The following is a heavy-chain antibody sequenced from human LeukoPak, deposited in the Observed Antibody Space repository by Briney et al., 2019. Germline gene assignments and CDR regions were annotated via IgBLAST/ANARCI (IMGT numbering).Heavy chain of an antibody. CDR2: IYSGGSK. J-gene: IGHJ4*02. D-gene: IGHD1-1*01. V-gene: IGHV3-53*01. CDR1: GVALSGNY. CDR3: AKAVSGSWNPIDY. Sequence: PRRPLLLSCAASGVALSGNYMSWARRAPGKGLEWVSVIYSGGSKYYEDCVKGRFTISRNNSKNTLYLQMYSLRAEDTAVYYCAKAVSGSWNPIDYWGQGTLVTVSS.